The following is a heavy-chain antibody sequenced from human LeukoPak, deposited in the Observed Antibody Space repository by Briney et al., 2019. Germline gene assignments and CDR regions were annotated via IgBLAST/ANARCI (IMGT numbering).Heavy chain of an antibody. V-gene: IGHV3-7*01. CDR3: ARDQAAAADLDY. CDR2: IKQDGSEK. J-gene: IGHJ4*02. CDR1: GFTFSSNA. Sequence: GESLRLSCVASGFTFSSNAMHWVRQAPGKGLEWVANIKQDGSEKYYVDSVKGRFTISRDNAKNSLYLQMNSLRAEDTAVYYCARDQAAAADLDYWGQGTLVTVSS. D-gene: IGHD6-13*01.